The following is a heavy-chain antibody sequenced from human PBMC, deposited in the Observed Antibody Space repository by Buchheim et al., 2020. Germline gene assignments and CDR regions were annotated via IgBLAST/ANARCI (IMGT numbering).Heavy chain of an antibody. V-gene: IGHV3-30*18. CDR3: AKELRYFDWLLYGIDY. D-gene: IGHD3-9*01. CDR2: ISYDGTNK. CDR1: RFTFRSYG. J-gene: IGHJ4*02. Sequence: QVQLVESGGGVVQPGRSLRLSCAASRFTFRSYGMHWVRQTPGKGLEWVAVISYDGTNKYYADSVKGRFTISRDNSNNTLYLQMNGLRAEDTAVYYCAKELRYFDWLLYGIDYWGQGTL.